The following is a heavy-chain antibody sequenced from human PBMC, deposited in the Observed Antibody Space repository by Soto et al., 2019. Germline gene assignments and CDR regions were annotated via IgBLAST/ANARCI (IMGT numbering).Heavy chain of an antibody. CDR1: GDSITSFF. J-gene: IGHJ3*02. CDR2: VHYSGST. CDR3: ARVNQLAPKRNAFDI. V-gene: IGHV4-59*01. Sequence: LSLTCTVSGDSITSFFWSWVRQPPGKGLEWIGYVHYSGSTNYNPSLKSRLTMSVDTSKNHFSLRLDSVTAADTAVYYCARVNQLAPKRNAFDIWGQGTMVTV. D-gene: IGHD2-2*01.